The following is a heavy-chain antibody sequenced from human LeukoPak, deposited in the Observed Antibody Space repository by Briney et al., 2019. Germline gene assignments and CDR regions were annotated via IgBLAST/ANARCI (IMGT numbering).Heavy chain of an antibody. CDR3: AIPPLSGSGSSRPLAGVDV. Sequence: GGSLRLSCAASGFTFSNSWMHWVRQAPGKGLVWVSRVSSDGSTTTYADSVKGRFTISRDNAKNTLYLQMNSLRAEDTAVYYCAIPPLSGSGSSRPLAGVDVWGQGTTVTVSS. D-gene: IGHD3-10*01. J-gene: IGHJ6*02. CDR1: GFTFSNSW. V-gene: IGHV3-74*01. CDR2: VSSDGSTT.